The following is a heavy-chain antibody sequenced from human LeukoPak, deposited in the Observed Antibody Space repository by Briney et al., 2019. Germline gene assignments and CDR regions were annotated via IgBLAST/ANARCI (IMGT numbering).Heavy chain of an antibody. Sequence: ASVKVSCKASGYTFTVYYMHWVRQAPGQGREWMGWINPNSGGTNYAQKFQGWVTMTRDTSISTAYMELSRLRSDDTAVYYCARSGVVAYYFDYWGQGTLVPVSS. V-gene: IGHV1-2*04. CDR2: INPNSGGT. J-gene: IGHJ4*02. CDR3: ARSGVVAYYFDY. CDR1: GYTFTVYY. D-gene: IGHD2-15*01.